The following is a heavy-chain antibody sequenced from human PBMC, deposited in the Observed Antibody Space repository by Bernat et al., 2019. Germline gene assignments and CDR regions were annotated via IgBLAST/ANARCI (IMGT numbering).Heavy chain of an antibody. CDR2: ISDDGSST. CDR1: GFTFRSYG. Sequence: QAQLVESGGGVVQPGRSLRLSCGASGFTFRSYGMHWVRQAPGKGLDWVAWISDDGSSTNYADSVKGRFTISRESSKNRLCLEMSSLRVEDTAVYYCVRDDTGYTFDIWGQGTLATVSS. CDR3: VRDDTGYTFDI. J-gene: IGHJ3*02. D-gene: IGHD3-9*01. V-gene: IGHV3-30*03.